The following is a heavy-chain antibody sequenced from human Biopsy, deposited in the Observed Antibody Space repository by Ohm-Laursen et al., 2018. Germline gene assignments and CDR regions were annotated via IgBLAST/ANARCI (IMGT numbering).Heavy chain of an antibody. CDR1: GFTFSGHA. CDR3: ARDLYDFCGGCPFDP. V-gene: IGHV3-23*01. D-gene: IGHD3-3*01. J-gene: IGHJ5*02. Sequence: SLRLSCAASGFTFSGHAMSWVRQAPGKGLECVSIINGGGGSTWYSDPVKGRFTISRDNSKSTLYLQMNSLRAEDTAMYYCARDLYDFCGGCPFDPWGQGTLVTVSP. CDR2: INGGGGST.